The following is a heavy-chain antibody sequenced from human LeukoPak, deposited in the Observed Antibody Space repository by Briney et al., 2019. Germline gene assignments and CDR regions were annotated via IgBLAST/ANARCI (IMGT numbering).Heavy chain of an antibody. D-gene: IGHD3-10*02. J-gene: IGHJ6*04. CDR1: GGSISTYY. Sequence: PSETLSLTCTVSGGSISTYYWSWIRRPPGKGLEWIGYVYYSGSTDYNPSLNSRVTISVDTSKKQFSLKLSSVTAADTAVYYCAELGITMIGGVWGKGTTVTISS. CDR3: AELGITMIGGV. V-gene: IGHV4-59*01. CDR2: VYYSGST.